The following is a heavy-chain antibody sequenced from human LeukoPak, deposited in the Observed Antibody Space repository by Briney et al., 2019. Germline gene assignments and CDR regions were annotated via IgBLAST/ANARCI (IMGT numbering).Heavy chain of an antibody. CDR2: FDPEDGET. D-gene: IGHD2-2*01. V-gene: IGHV1-24*01. J-gene: IGHJ1*01. Sequence: ASVKVSCKVSGYTLTELSVHWVRQAPGKGREWMGGFDPEDGETIYAQKFQGRVTMTEDTSTDTAYMELSSLRSEDTAVYYCAAVTMGAEYFQHWGQGTLVTVSS. CDR3: AAVTMGAEYFQH. CDR1: GYTLTELS.